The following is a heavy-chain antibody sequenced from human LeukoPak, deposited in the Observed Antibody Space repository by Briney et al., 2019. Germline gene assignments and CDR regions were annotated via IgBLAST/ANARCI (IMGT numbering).Heavy chain of an antibody. D-gene: IGHD2-15*01. CDR2: MNPNSGNT. J-gene: IGHJ5*02. V-gene: IGHV1-8*02. CDR1: GGTFSSYA. CDR3: ARVPIKVVAARGSNWFDP. Sequence: ASVKVSCKASGGTFSSYAISWVRQAPGQGLEWMGWMNPNSGNTDYAQKFQGRVTMTRNTSISTAYMELSSLRSEDTAVYYCARVPIKVVAARGSNWFDPWGQGTLVTVSS.